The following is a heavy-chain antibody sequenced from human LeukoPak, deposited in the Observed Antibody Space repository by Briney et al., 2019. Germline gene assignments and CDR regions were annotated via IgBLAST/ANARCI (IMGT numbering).Heavy chain of an antibody. J-gene: IGHJ3*02. V-gene: IGHV4-39*01. CDR2: IYYSGST. CDR3: ARHDSRITIFGVVPKGPHDAFDI. CDR1: GGSISSYY. Sequence: SETLSLTCSVSGGSISSYYWGWIRQPPGKGLEWIGSIYYSGSTYYNPSLKSRVTISVDTSKNQFSLKLSSVTAADTAVYYCARHDSRITIFGVVPKGPHDAFDIWGQGTMVTVSS. D-gene: IGHD3-3*01.